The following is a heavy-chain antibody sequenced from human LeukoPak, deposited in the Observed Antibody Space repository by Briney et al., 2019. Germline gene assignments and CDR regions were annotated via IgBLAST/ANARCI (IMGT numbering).Heavy chain of an antibody. J-gene: IGHJ4*02. CDR2: IYAGDSDT. CDR3: ARRQSYGHFDY. D-gene: IGHD3-10*01. CDR1: GYSFTSYW. V-gene: IGHV5-51*01. Sequence: EESLKISCKGSGYSFTSYWIGWLRQMPGKGLEWMGIIYAGDSDTRYSPSFQGQVTISADKSISTAYLQWSSLKASDTAMYYCARRQSYGHFDYWGQGTLVSVFS.